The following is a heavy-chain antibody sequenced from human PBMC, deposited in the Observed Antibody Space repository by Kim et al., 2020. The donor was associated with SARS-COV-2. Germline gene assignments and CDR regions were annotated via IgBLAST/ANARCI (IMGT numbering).Heavy chain of an antibody. D-gene: IGHD2-15*01. CDR2: IKQDGSEQ. CDR3: GREEIVVPCFDY. CDR1: GFTFSTYW. J-gene: IGHJ4*02. Sequence: GGSLRLSCAASGFTFSTYWMNWVRQAPGKGLEWVANIKQDGSEQYYVDSVKGRFTISRDNAKNSLYLQMNNLGAEDTAVYYCGREEIVVPCFDYWGQGAPVTVSS. V-gene: IGHV3-7*01.